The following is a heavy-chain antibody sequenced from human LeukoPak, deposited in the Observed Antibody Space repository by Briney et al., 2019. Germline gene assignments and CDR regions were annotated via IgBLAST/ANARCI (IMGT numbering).Heavy chain of an antibody. CDR3: ARDRWATAFFDY. V-gene: IGHV4-59*01. J-gene: IGHJ4*02. CDR2: IFYSGST. Sequence: SETLSLTCTVSGGSISTYYWTWIRQPPGKGLEWIGHIFYSGSTNYNPSLKSRVTISVDPSKNQFSLSLNSVTAADTAVYYCARDRWATAFFDYWGQGTLVTVSS. D-gene: IGHD1-1*01. CDR1: GGSISTYY.